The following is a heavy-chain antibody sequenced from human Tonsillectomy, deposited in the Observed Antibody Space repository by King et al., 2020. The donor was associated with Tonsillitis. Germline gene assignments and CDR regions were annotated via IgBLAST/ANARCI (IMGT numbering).Heavy chain of an antibody. D-gene: IGHD4-23*01. V-gene: IGHV4-30-4*01. CDR2: IYYSGST. CDR1: GGSVSSGDYY. J-gene: IGHJ4*02. Sequence: QVQLQQSGPGLVKPSRTLSLTCTVSGGSVSSGDYYWSWIRQPPGKGLEWIGYIYYSGSTYYNPSLKSRVTISVDTSKNQFSLKLSSVTAADTAVYYCARVVPYGGNPTWGQGTLVTVSS. CDR3: ARVVPYGGNPT.